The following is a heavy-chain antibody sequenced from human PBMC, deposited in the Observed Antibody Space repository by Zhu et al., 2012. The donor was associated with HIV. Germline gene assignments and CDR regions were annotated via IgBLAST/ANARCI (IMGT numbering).Heavy chain of an antibody. V-gene: IGHV4-4*07. D-gene: IGHD6-13*01. CDR3: ARSGAAAGPDTY. Sequence: QVQLQESGPGLVKPSETLSLTCSVSGGSISNYYWSWIRQPAGKGLEWIGRIYSSGSTNYNPSLKSRVTMSVDTSENQFSLKLTSVTAADTAVYYCARSGAAAGPDTYWGXGTLVIASS. J-gene: IGHJ4*01. CDR1: GGSISNYY. CDR2: IYSSGST.